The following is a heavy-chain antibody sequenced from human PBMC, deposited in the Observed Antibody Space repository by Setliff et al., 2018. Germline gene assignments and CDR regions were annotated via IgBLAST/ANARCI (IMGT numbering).Heavy chain of an antibody. CDR2: IHHSGST. Sequence: PSETLSLTCTVSDGSISTYYWSWIRQPPGKRLEWIGFIHHSGSTHYNPSLKSRVTISVDTSKNQFSLKLSSVTAAGTAVYYCARRSPAYYSDSSGYFYDTSPYMDVWGKGTTVTVS. CDR3: ARRSPAYYSDSSGYFYDTSPYMDV. J-gene: IGHJ6*03. D-gene: IGHD3-22*01. V-gene: IGHV4-59*08. CDR1: DGSISTYY.